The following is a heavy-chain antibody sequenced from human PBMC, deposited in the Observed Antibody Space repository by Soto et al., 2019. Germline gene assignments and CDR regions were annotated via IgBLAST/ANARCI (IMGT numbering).Heavy chain of an antibody. CDR2: ISAYNGNT. CDR1: GYTFTSYG. D-gene: IGHD4-4*01. Sequence: ASVKVSCKASGYTFTSYGISWVRQAPGQGLEWMGWISAYNGNTNYAQKLQGRVTMTTDTSTSTAYMELRSLRSDDTAVYYCARYRATVGPRVQFDYRGQGTPVTVSS. J-gene: IGHJ4*02. CDR3: ARYRATVGPRVQFDY. V-gene: IGHV1-18*01.